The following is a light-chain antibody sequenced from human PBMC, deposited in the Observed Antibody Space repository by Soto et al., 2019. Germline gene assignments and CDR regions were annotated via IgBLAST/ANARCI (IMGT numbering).Light chain of an antibody. Sequence: EIVLTQSPGTLSLSPGERATLSCGASQTIGSSYLAWYQQKPGQAPRLLIFDASSRAPGIPDRFSVSGSGTEFIRTTRRMGPEDFPVYHCHKYSHSPHTFGQGARPEIK. CDR2: DAS. J-gene: IGKJ2*01. V-gene: IGKV3D-20*01. CDR1: QTIGSSY. CDR3: HKYSHSPHT.